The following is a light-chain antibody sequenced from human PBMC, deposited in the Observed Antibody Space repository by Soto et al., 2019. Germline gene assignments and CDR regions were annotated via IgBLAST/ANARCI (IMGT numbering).Light chain of an antibody. CDR3: AAWDDSLNGPGYV. Sequence: QSVLTQPPSASGTPGQRVTISCSGSSSNIGSNTVNWYQQLPGTAPKLLIYSNNQRPSGVPDRFSGSKSGTSAFLAISGLQSEDEADYYCAAWDDSLNGPGYVFGTGTKLTVL. J-gene: IGLJ1*01. CDR1: SSNIGSNT. CDR2: SNN. V-gene: IGLV1-44*01.